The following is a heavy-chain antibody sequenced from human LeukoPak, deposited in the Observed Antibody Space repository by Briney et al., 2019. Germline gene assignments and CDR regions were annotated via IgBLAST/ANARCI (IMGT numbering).Heavy chain of an antibody. CDR1: GFNFNNYN. CDR3: AREPTYSSSWYTSYDY. V-gene: IGHV3-48*01. J-gene: IGHJ4*02. D-gene: IGHD6-13*01. CDR2: ITLSSSSI. Sequence: GGSLRLSCAASGFNFNNYNMNWVRQAPGKGLEWVSYITLSSSSIYYADSVKGRFTISRDNAKNSLYLQMNSLRAEDTAVYYCAREPTYSSSWYTSYDYWGQGTLVTVSS.